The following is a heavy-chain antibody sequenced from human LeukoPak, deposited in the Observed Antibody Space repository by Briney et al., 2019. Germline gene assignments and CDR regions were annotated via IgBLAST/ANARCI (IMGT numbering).Heavy chain of an antibody. CDR1: GGTFSSYA. CDR3: ATPSHSGYNWNDVDYYYGMDV. CDR2: IIPIFGTA. V-gene: IGHV1-69*13. D-gene: IGHD1-20*01. J-gene: IGHJ6*02. Sequence: SVTVSCTASGGTFSSYAISWVRPAPGQGLEWMGGIIPIFGTANYAQKFQGRVTITADESTSTAYMELSSLRSEDTAVYYCATPSHSGYNWNDVDYYYGMDVWGQGTTVTVSS.